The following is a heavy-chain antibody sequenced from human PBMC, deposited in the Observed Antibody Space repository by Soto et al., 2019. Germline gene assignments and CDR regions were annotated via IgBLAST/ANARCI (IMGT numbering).Heavy chain of an antibody. Sequence: QVQLEQSGAEVKKHGASVKVSCKASGYTFSDYYVHWVRQAPGQGLEWMGWINPYSGATNYAQKFQDWVTMTGDASVSTAYLELTTLVSDDTAVYYCARARANVAPNRFDPWGQGTLVIVSS. J-gene: IGHJ5*02. CDR2: INPYSGAT. CDR3: ARARANVAPNRFDP. D-gene: IGHD5-12*01. V-gene: IGHV1-2*04. CDR1: GYTFSDYY.